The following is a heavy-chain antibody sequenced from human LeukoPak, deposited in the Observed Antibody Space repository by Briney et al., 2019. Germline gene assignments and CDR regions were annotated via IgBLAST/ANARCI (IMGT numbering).Heavy chain of an antibody. CDR3: AKDPFAFRLGAFDS. J-gene: IGHJ3*01. CDR2: IHSSGST. D-gene: IGHD3-16*01. CDR1: GFTVSTNY. V-gene: IGHV3-66*01. Sequence: PGGSLRLSCAASGFTVSTNYMTWVRQTPGKGLEWVSLIHSSGSTTQADSVKGRFTISRDNSKNTVYLQMNGLRAEDTAVYYCAKDPFAFRLGAFDSWGQGTMVIVSS.